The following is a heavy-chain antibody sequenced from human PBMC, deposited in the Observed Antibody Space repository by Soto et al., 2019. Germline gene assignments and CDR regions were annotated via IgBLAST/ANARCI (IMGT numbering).Heavy chain of an antibody. CDR3: ARLPNLRGPNYSFDY. D-gene: IGHD7-27*01. Sequence: QVHLVQSGAEVKKPGASVQVSCKSSGYTFTGYYMHWVRQAPGQGLEWMGWINPNSGGTNYAQKFQGWVTMTRDTSISTAYMELSSLRSDDTAVYYCARLPNLRGPNYSFDYWGQGTLVTVSS. CDR2: INPNSGGT. V-gene: IGHV1-2*04. J-gene: IGHJ4*02. CDR1: GYTFTGYY.